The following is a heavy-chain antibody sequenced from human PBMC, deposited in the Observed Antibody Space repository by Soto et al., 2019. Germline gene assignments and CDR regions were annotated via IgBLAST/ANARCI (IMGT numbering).Heavy chain of an antibody. CDR1: NGSISTNGHY. CDR3: AREQWGFDS. J-gene: IGHJ4*02. V-gene: IGHV4-31*03. CDR2: IYYTRNS. D-gene: IGHD6-19*01. Sequence: QVQLQESGPELVKSSQTLSLTCTVSNGSISTNGHYWTWIRQRPGKGLEWIAYIYYTRNSYYNPSLKSRLTISIDTSKNQFSLTLRSVTAADTAVYYCAREQWGFDSWGQGTLVTVSS.